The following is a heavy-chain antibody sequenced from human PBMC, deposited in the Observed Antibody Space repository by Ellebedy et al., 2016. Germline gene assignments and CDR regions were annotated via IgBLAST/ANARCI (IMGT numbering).Heavy chain of an antibody. V-gene: IGHV3-23*01. CDR2: ISAGSDTK. J-gene: IGHJ4*02. Sequence: GGSLRLXXTASGLNFNTFFMSWVRQAPGKGLEWVSTISAGSDTKRLAASVKGRFTISRDSSKNSVYLRMNRLRAEDTAVYYCRQGHYANYWGQGTLVTVSS. CDR3: RQGHYANY. D-gene: IGHD4-17*01. CDR1: GLNFNTFF.